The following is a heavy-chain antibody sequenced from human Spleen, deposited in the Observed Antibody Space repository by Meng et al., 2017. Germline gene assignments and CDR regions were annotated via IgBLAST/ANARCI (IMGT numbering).Heavy chain of an antibody. D-gene: IGHD6-13*01. CDR2: INPSSGGT. V-gene: IGHV1-2*06. CDR3: ARDEGLAAAGSGNDY. J-gene: IGHJ4*02. CDR1: GYTFTGYY. Sequence: QVPLAQAGAEVKKPGASVKVSCKASGYTFTGYYMNWVRQAPGQGLEWMGRINPSSGGTIYAQKFQGRVTMTRDTSISTAYMELSRLRSDDTAVYYCARDEGLAAAGSGNDYWGQGTLVTVSS.